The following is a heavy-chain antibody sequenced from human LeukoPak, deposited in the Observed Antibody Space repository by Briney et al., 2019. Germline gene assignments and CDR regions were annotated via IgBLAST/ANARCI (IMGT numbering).Heavy chain of an antibody. J-gene: IGHJ5*02. Sequence: PSETLSLTCTVSGGSISSYYWSWIRQPPGKGLEWIGYIYYSGSTNYNPSLKSRVTISVDTSKNQFSLKLSSVTAADTAVYYCARELVGLNWFDPWGQGTLVTVSS. CDR2: IYYSGST. CDR1: GGSISSYY. D-gene: IGHD2-2*01. CDR3: ARELVGLNWFDP. V-gene: IGHV4-59*12.